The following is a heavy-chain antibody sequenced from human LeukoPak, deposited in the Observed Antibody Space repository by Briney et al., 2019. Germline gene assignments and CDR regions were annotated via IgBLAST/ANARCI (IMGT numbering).Heavy chain of an antibody. J-gene: IGHJ4*02. V-gene: IGHV4-4*07. CDR1: GGSISLYD. CDR3: ARVRMVRGLPDQTFDY. CDR2: IYGSGST. D-gene: IGHD3-10*01. Sequence: PSETLSLTCTVPGGSISLYDWSWIRQPAGKGLEWIGHIYGSGSTNYNPSLTSRLTMSVDTSNNQFSLRLSSVTAADTAVYYCARVRMVRGLPDQTFDYWGQGTLVTVSS.